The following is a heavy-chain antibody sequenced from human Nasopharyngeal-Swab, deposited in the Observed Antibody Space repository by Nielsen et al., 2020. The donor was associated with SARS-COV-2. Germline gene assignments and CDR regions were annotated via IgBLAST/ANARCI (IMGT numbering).Heavy chain of an antibody. D-gene: IGHD1-26*01. Sequence: GGSLRLSCAASGFTVSSNYMSWVRQAPGKGLEWVSVIYSGGSTYYADSVKGRFTISRDNAKNSLYLQMNSLRAEDTAVYYCARVVGAIKTFDYWGQGTLVTVSS. CDR1: GFTVSSNY. CDR3: ARVVGAIKTFDY. V-gene: IGHV3-53*01. CDR2: IYSGGST. J-gene: IGHJ4*02.